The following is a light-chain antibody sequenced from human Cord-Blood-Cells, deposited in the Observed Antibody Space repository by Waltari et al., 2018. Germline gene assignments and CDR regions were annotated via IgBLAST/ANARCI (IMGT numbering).Light chain of an antibody. CDR3: SSYTSSSTSGV. CDR2: DGS. J-gene: IGLJ3*02. CDR1: SSDVGGYHY. Sequence: QSALTQPASVSGSPGQSITISCTGTSSDVGGYHYVSWYQQHPGKAPKRMIYDGSNRHSGVSNRFSGSKSGNTASLTISGLQAEDEADYYCSSYTSSSTSGVFGGGTKLTVL. V-gene: IGLV2-14*03.